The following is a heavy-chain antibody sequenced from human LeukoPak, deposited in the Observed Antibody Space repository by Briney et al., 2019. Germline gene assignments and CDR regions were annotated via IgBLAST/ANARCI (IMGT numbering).Heavy chain of an antibody. D-gene: IGHD5-18*01. J-gene: IGHJ3*02. Sequence: GGSLRLSCAASGFTVSSNYMSWVRQAPGKGLEWVSVIYSGGSTYYADSVKGRFTISRDNSKNTLYLQMNSLRAEDTAVYYCARANSQRGYSYDPDAFDIWGQGTMVTVSS. CDR2: IYSGGST. V-gene: IGHV3-53*01. CDR3: ARANSQRGYSYDPDAFDI. CDR1: GFTVSSNY.